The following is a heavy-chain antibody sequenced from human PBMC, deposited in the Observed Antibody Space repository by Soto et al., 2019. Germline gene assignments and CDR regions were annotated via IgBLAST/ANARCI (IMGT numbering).Heavy chain of an antibody. V-gene: IGHV4-59*01. D-gene: IGHD6-6*01. CDR1: GGSISSDY. CDR2: IYFSGST. J-gene: IGHJ4*02. Sequence: QVQLQESGPGLVKPSETLSLTCTVSGGSISSDYWSWVRQPPGKGLEWIGDIYFSGSTNYNPSLESRVPSSLDASKTQFSLKLRSLTTADTAVYYCARVGGVAARTFAYWGQGTLVTVSS. CDR3: ARVGGVAARTFAY.